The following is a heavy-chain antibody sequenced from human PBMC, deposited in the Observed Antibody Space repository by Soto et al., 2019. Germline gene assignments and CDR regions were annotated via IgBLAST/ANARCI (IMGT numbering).Heavy chain of an antibody. V-gene: IGHV3-48*01. CDR2: ISSSSSTI. Sequence: GGSLRLSCAASGFTFSSYCMHWVRQAPGKGLEWVSYISSSSSTIYYADSVKGRFTISRDNAKNSLYLQMNSLRAEDTAVYYCARGAYLNWFDPCVQGTLVTVSS. CDR3: ARGAYLNWFDP. CDR1: GFTFSSYC. J-gene: IGHJ5*02.